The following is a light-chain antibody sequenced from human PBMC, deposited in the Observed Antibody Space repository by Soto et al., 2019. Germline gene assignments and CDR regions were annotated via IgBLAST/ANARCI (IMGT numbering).Light chain of an antibody. CDR3: AAWDDTGTGRRV. J-gene: IGLJ3*02. CDR1: RSNIGNNI. V-gene: IGLV1-44*01. CDR2: RTE. Sequence: QSALSQPPSASGTPGQIITISCSGSRSNIGNNIVTWYQQLPGVAPKVVIYRTEQRPSGVPDRFSGSKSGTSASLAISGLQPEDEADYYSAAWDDTGTGRRVFGGGTKVTVL.